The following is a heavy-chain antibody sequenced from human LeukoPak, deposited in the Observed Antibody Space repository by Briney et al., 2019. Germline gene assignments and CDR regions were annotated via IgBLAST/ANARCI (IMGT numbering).Heavy chain of an antibody. D-gene: IGHD1-20*01. Sequence: PGGSLRLSCAASGFTFSSYAMSWVRQAPGKGLEWVTAISGSGGSTYYADSVKGRFTISRDNSKNTLYLQMNSLRAEDTAVYYCAKIRTHNWNDLPLDYWGQGTLVTVSS. CDR2: ISGSGGST. CDR3: AKIRTHNWNDLPLDY. J-gene: IGHJ4*02. CDR1: GFTFSSYA. V-gene: IGHV3-23*01.